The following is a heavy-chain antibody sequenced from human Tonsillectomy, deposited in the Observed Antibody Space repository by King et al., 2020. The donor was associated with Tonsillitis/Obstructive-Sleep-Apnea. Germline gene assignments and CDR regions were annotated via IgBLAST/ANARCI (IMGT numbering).Heavy chain of an antibody. Sequence: QLVQSGAEVKKPGASVKVSCKASGYTFTGYYMHWVRQAPGQGLEWMGWINPNSGGTNYAQKFQGRVTMTRDTSISTAYMELSRLRSDDTAVYYCARSRNYDFWSGYSRDYYYYYGMDVWGQGTTVTVSS. J-gene: IGHJ6*02. CDR3: ARSRNYDFWSGYSRDYYYYYGMDV. V-gene: IGHV1-2*02. CDR1: GYTFTGYY. D-gene: IGHD3-3*01. CDR2: INPNSGGT.